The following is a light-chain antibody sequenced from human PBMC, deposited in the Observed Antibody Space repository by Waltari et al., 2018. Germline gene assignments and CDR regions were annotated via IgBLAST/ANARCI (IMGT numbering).Light chain of an antibody. CDR2: GAS. Sequence: EIVLTQSPGTLSLSQRESATLSCRASQRVTSSYLSWYQQKPGQAPRLLMYGASSRATGIPDRFSGSGSGTDFTLTISRLEPEDFAVYYCQQYGSSPPLTFGGGTKVEIK. V-gene: IGKV3-20*01. CDR1: QRVTSSY. CDR3: QQYGSSPPLT. J-gene: IGKJ4*01.